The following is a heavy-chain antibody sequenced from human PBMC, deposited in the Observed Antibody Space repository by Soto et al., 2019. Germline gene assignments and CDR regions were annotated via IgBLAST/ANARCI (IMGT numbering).Heavy chain of an antibody. CDR1: GGTFSSYA. D-gene: IGHD4-17*01. CDR2: IIPIFGTA. Sequence: QVQLVQSGAEVKKPGSSVKVSCKASGGTFSSYAISWVRQAPGQGLEWMGGIIPIFGTANYAQKFQGRVTITADESRRTAYMGLSSLGSEDTAVYYCARDYYGDATGERDYSSGMDVWAKGPRSPSP. J-gene: IGHJ6*02. V-gene: IGHV1-69*01. CDR3: ARDYYGDATGERDYSSGMDV.